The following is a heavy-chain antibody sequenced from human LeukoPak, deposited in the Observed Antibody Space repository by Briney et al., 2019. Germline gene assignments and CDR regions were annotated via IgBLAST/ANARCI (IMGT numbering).Heavy chain of an antibody. D-gene: IGHD3-22*01. V-gene: IGHV4-34*01. J-gene: IGHJ6*03. CDR3: ARHRYYYDSSGYYHYYYYYMDV. Sequence: SETLSLTCAVYGGSFSGYYWSWIRQPPGKGLEWIGEINHSGSTNYNPSLKSRVTISVDTSKNQFSLKLSSVTAADTAVYYCARHRYYYDSSGYYHYYYYYMDVWGKGTTVTISS. CDR2: INHSGST. CDR1: GGSFSGYY.